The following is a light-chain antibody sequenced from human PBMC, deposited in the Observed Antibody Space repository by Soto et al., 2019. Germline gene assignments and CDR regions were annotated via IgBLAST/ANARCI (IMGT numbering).Light chain of an antibody. CDR3: QQYGSSPPLT. CDR1: QSVSSSY. V-gene: IGKV3-20*01. J-gene: IGKJ4*01. Sequence: EIVLTQSPGTLSLSPGERATLSRRAGQSVSSSYLAWYQQKPGQAPRLLIYGASSRATGIPDRFSGSGSGTDFTLTISRLEPEDFAVYYCQQYGSSPPLTFGGGTKVDI. CDR2: GAS.